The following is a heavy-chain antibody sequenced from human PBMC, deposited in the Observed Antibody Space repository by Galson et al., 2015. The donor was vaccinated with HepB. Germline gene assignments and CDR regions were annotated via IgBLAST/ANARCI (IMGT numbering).Heavy chain of an antibody. J-gene: IGHJ5*02. CDR2: INPNSGGT. V-gene: IGHV1-2*02. Sequence: SVKVSCKASGYTFTGYYMHWVRQAPGQGLEWMGWINPNSGGTNYAQKFQGRVTMTRDTSISTAYMELSRLRSDDTAVYYCARSHGREWLVLPWGQGTLVTVSS. D-gene: IGHD6-19*01. CDR3: ARSHGREWLVLP. CDR1: GYTFTGYY.